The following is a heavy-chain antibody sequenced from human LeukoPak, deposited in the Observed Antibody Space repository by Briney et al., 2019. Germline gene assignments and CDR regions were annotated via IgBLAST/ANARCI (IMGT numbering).Heavy chain of an antibody. J-gene: IGHJ3*02. Sequence: PSETLSLTCTVSGGSISSYYWSWLRQPPGKGLEWIGYIYYSGSTNYNPSLQSRVTISVDTSKNQFSLKLSSVTAADTAVYYCASLNYDYVWGSSRGPDDAFDIWGQGTMVTVSS. CDR3: ASLNYDYVWGSSRGPDDAFDI. CDR1: GGSISSYY. D-gene: IGHD3-16*01. V-gene: IGHV4-59*08. CDR2: IYYSGST.